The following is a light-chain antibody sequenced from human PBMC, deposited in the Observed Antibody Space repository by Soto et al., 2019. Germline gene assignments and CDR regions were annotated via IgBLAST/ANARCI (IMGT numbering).Light chain of an antibody. J-gene: IGLJ3*02. CDR2: GNS. CDR3: QSSASSLSVV. Sequence: QSVLTQPPSVSGSPGQRITISCTGTSSNIGGGYDVPWYQQLPGTAPKLLIYGNSNRPSGVPDRFSGSKSGTSASLAIAGLEAEDEDDYYCQSSASSLSVVFGGGTKLTVL. CDR1: SSNIGGGYD. V-gene: IGLV1-40*01.